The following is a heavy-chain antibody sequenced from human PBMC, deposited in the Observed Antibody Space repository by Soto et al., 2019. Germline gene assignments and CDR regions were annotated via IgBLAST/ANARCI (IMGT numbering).Heavy chain of an antibody. V-gene: IGHV1-2*02. Sequence: QVQLVQSGAEVNKPGASVKVSCKASGYTFTGYYMHWVRQAPGQGLEWMGWINPNSGGTNYAQKFQGRVTMTRDTSISTAYMELSRLRSDDTAVYYCARTHSSSWFYYYYGMDVWGQGTTVTVSS. J-gene: IGHJ6*02. D-gene: IGHD6-6*01. CDR1: GYTFTGYY. CDR3: ARTHSSSWFYYYYGMDV. CDR2: INPNSGGT.